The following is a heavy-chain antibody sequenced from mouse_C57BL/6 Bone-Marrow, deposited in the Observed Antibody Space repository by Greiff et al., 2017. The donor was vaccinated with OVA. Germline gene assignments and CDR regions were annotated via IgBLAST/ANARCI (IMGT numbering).Heavy chain of an antibody. V-gene: IGHV1-81*01. CDR3: ARLAGSSYQYYYAMDY. CDR2: IYPRSGNT. Sequence: VQLQQSGAELARPGASVKLSCKASGYTFTSYGISWVKQRTGQGLEWIGEIYPRSGNTYYNEKFKGKATLTADKSSSTAYMELRSLTSEDSAVYFCARLAGSSYQYYYAMDYWGQGTSVTVSS. D-gene: IGHD1-1*01. CDR1: GYTFTSYG. J-gene: IGHJ4*01.